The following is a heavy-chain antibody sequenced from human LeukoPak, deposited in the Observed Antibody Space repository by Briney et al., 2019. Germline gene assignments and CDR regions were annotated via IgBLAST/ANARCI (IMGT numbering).Heavy chain of an antibody. CDR1: GFTSSNYW. CDR3: ARDVGAFDY. D-gene: IGHD1-26*01. CDR2: IKQDGSEK. J-gene: IGHJ4*02. V-gene: IGHV3-7*03. Sequence: GGSLRLSCAASGFTSSNYWMTWVRQAPGKGLEWVANIKQDGSEKYYMDSVQGRFTISRDNAKNSPYLQMNSLRAEDTAVYYCARDVGAFDYWGQGTLVTVSS.